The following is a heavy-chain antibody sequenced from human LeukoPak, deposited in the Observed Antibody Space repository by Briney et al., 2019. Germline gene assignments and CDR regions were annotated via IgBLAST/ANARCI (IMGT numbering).Heavy chain of an antibody. D-gene: IGHD1-26*01. CDR3: ARRYGTYKYGTFDI. CDR1: GYTFINYW. J-gene: IGHJ3*02. V-gene: IGHV5-51*01. CDR2: IYPDDSNA. Sequence: GESLKIACKGFGYTFINYWFGWVRQLPGKGLEWMGIIYPDDSNARYSPSFQGQVTISADKSISTAYLHWSSLKASDTAMYHCARRYGTYKYGTFDIWGQGTMVTVSS.